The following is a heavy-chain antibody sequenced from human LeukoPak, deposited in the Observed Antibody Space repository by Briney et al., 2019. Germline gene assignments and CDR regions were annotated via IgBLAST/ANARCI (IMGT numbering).Heavy chain of an antibody. CDR2: IYYSGST. Sequence: SGTLSLTCTVSGGSISSSSYYWGWIRQPPGKGLEWIGSIYYSGSTYYNPSLKSRVTISVDTSKNQFSLKLSSVTAADTAVYYCARRDPGDSSGYYSEDYGMDVWGQGTTVTVSS. J-gene: IGHJ6*02. CDR3: ARRDPGDSSGYYSEDYGMDV. D-gene: IGHD3-22*01. CDR1: GGSISSSSYY. V-gene: IGHV4-39*01.